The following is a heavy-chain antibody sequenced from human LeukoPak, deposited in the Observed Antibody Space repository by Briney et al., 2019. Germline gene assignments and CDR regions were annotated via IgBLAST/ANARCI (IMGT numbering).Heavy chain of an antibody. D-gene: IGHD2-2*01. CDR1: GDLISSGGHI. CDR3: AASPSTSFSFGP. Sequence: PSETLSLTCAVSGDLISSGGHIWSWIRQPPGKGLEWIGHIFHSGSTDYNPSLESRVTISIDTSGNQFSLKVRSVTAADTAVYYCAASPSTSFSFGPWGQGTLVTVSS. J-gene: IGHJ5*02. CDR2: IFHSGST. V-gene: IGHV4-30-2*01.